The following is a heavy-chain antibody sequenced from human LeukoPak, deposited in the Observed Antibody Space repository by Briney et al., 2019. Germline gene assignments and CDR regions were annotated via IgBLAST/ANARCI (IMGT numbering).Heavy chain of an antibody. V-gene: IGHV3-64*01. J-gene: IGHJ4*02. D-gene: IGHD2-2*01. CDR1: GFAFSSYA. Sequence: PGGSLRLSCAASGFAFSSYAMHWVRQAPGKGLEYVSAISSNGGSTYYANSVKGRFTISRDNSKNTLYLQMGSLRAEDTAVYYCAKDHQLVHTVGYFDYWGQGTLVTVST. CDR2: ISSNGGST. CDR3: AKDHQLVHTVGYFDY.